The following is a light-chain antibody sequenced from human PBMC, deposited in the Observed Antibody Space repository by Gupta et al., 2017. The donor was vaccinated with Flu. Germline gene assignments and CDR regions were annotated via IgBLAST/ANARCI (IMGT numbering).Light chain of an antibody. CDR1: SSNSENSY. J-gene: IGLJ2*01. CDR3: GTWDTSLNVLL. Sequence: KVTISCSGSSSNSENSYVSWYQQFPRTAPKLLIYENDKRPSGIPDRFSGSKSATSATLGIAGLQTGDEADYYCGTWDTSLNVLLFGGGTKLTVL. CDR2: END. V-gene: IGLV1-51*02.